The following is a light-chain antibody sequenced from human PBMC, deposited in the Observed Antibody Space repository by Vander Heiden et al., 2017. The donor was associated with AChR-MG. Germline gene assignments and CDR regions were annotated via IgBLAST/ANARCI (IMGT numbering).Light chain of an antibody. CDR3: HVWDSSTAL. CDR2: RDS. V-gene: IGLV3-9*01. J-gene: IGLJ2*01. Sequence: SYALTQPPSVSVALGQTARIICGENNIGTKNGHGYQQKPGQAPVRVIYRDSNRPSGIPELFSGSNSGNTATLTISRAQARDEADYYCHVWDSSTALCGGGTKL. CDR1: NIGTKN.